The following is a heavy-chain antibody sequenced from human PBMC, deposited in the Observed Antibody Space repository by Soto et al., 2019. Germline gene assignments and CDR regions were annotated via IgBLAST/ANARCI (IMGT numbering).Heavy chain of an antibody. CDR3: ARDSSSWYRDAFDI. V-gene: IGHV1-24*01. J-gene: IGHJ3*02. CDR2: FDPEDDET. Sequence: ASVKVSCKASGYSLREVSMHWVRQAPGKGLEWMGYFDPEDDETIYAQKSQGRVTMTEDTSTDTAYMELSSLRSEDTAVYYCARDSSSWYRDAFDIWGQGTMVTVSS. CDR1: GYSLREVS. D-gene: IGHD6-13*01.